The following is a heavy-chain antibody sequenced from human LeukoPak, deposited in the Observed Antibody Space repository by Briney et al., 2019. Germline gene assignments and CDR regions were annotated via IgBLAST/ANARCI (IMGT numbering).Heavy chain of an antibody. Sequence: SETLSLTCTVSGGSISSSSYYWGWIRQPPGRGLEWIGSIYYSGSTYYNPSLKSRVTISVDTSKNQFSLKVSSVTAADTAVYYCARKITVWGSYPRHLSPFDYWGQGTLVTVSS. CDR2: IYYSGST. CDR3: ARKITVWGSYPRHLSPFDY. J-gene: IGHJ4*02. CDR1: GGSISSSSYY. V-gene: IGHV4-39*01. D-gene: IGHD3-16*02.